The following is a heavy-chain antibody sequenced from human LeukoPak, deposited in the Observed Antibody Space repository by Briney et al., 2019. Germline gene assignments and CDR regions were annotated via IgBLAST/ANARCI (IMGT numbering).Heavy chain of an antibody. CDR3: ARGTTLTTLPYYYYYMDV. CDR1: GYNFTGYY. J-gene: IGHJ6*03. Sequence: ASVKVSCKASGYNFTGYYMHWVRQAPGQGLEWMGWINPNSGGTNYAQKFQGRVTMTRDTSISTAYMDLSGLRSDDTAVYYCARGTTLTTLPYYYYYMDVWGEGTTVTVSS. CDR2: INPNSGGT. D-gene: IGHD4-17*01. V-gene: IGHV1-2*02.